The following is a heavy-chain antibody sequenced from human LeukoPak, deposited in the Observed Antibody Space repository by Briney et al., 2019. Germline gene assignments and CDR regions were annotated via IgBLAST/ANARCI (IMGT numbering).Heavy chain of an antibody. CDR3: ARDSDIVVVPAADNWFDP. CDR1: GYTFTGYY. D-gene: IGHD2-2*01. V-gene: IGHV1-2*02. Sequence: ASVKVSCKASGYTFTGYYMHWVRQAPGQGLEWMGWINPNSGGTNYAQKFQGRVTMTRDTSISTAYMELSRLRSDDTAVYYCARDSDIVVVPAADNWFDPWGQGTLVTVSS. J-gene: IGHJ5*02. CDR2: INPNSGGT.